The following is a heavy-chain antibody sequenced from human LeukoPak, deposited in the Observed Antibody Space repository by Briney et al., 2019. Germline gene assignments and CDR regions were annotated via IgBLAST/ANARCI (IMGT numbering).Heavy chain of an antibody. CDR2: INPNSGGT. D-gene: IGHD6-13*01. V-gene: IGHV1-2*02. Sequence: ASVKVSCKASGYTFTGYYMHWVRQAPGQGLEWMGWINPNSGGTNYAQKFQGRVTMTRDTSTSTVYMELSSLRSEDTAVYYCARAPGYSSSWFDYWGQGTLVTVSS. CDR1: GYTFTGYY. CDR3: ARAPGYSSSWFDY. J-gene: IGHJ4*02.